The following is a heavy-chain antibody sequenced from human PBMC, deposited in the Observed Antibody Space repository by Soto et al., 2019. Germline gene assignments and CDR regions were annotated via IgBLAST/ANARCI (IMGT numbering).Heavy chain of an antibody. V-gene: IGHV3-21*01. J-gene: IGHJ4*02. CDR2: ISGSSTYI. CDR1: GFIFSRYT. CDR3: VRGWLRDPWMY. D-gene: IGHD5-12*01. Sequence: EVQLVESRGGLVKPGGSLRLSCAASGFIFSRYTMNWVRQAPGKGLEWVSSISGSSTYIYYADSVKGRFTISRGNSLYLQMSRLRAEDTAVYYCVRGWLRDPWMYWGQGTLVTVSS.